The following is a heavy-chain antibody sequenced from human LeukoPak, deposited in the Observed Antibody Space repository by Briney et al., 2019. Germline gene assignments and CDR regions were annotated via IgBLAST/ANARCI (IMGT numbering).Heavy chain of an antibody. CDR2: ISGSGGNT. CDR3: ATKTSGSYGYFDY. CDR1: GFTFNTYA. D-gene: IGHD1-26*01. V-gene: IGHV3-23*01. J-gene: IGHJ4*02. Sequence: GGSLRLSCSTSGFTFNTYAMSWVRQAPGKGLEWVSGISGSGGNTYHADSVKGRFTISRDNSKNTLFLQMNSLRAEDTAVYYCATKTSGSYGYFDYWGQGTLVTVSS.